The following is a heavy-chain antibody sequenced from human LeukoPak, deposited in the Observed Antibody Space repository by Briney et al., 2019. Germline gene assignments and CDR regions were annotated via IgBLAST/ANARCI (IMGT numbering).Heavy chain of an antibody. CDR1: GFTFGKYW. V-gene: IGHV3-23*01. CDR3: AQQVGYCSSGSCYFTY. D-gene: IGHD2-15*01. Sequence: GGSLRLSCVASGFTFGKYWMSWVRQAPGKGLEWVSAISNTGGSTYYADSVKGRFTISRDKSKNTLSLQMNSLRAEDTAVYYCAQQVGYCSSGSCYFTYWGQGTLVTVSS. CDR2: ISNTGGST. J-gene: IGHJ1*01.